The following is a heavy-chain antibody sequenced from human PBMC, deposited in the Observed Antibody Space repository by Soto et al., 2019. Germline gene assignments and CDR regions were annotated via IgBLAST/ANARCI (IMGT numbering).Heavy chain of an antibody. CDR1: GYTFINYH. D-gene: IGHD5-12*01. CDR3: AKSPRGEMATD. Sequence: QVQLVQSGGEVKKPGASVTVSCKASGYTFINYHITWVRQAPGQGLEWMAWINTYNGMTDYAQKFQGRVTMTRDTXXXXXXXXXXXLGSDDTAVYFCAKSPRGEMATDWGQGTLVTVSS. V-gene: IGHV1-18*01. J-gene: IGHJ4*02. CDR2: INTYNGMT.